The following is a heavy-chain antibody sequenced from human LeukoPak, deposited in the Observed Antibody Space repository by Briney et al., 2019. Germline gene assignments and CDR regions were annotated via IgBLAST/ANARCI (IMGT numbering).Heavy chain of an antibody. CDR3: AKVGLGYYFDY. Sequence: GGSLRLSCAASGFTFSSYSMNWVRQAPGKGLEWVSYISRSSSIIYYADSVKGRFTISRDNSKNTLYLQMNSLRADDTAVYYCAKVGLGYYFDYWGQGTLVTVSS. V-gene: IGHV3-48*01. J-gene: IGHJ4*02. CDR1: GFTFSSYS. D-gene: IGHD3-16*01. CDR2: ISRSSSII.